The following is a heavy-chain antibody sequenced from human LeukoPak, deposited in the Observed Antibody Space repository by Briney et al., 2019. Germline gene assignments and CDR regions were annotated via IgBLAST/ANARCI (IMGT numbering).Heavy chain of an antibody. J-gene: IGHJ4*02. V-gene: IGHV4-39*01. Sequence: SETLSLTCTVSGGSISSSSYYWGWIRQPPGKGLEWIGSIYYSGSTYHKSSLKSRVTISADTSKNQFSLKLSSVTAADTAVYCCATYHYDSSGSTTFDYWGQGTLVTVSS. CDR3: ATYHYDSSGSTTFDY. CDR1: GGSISSSSYY. CDR2: IYYSGST. D-gene: IGHD3-22*01.